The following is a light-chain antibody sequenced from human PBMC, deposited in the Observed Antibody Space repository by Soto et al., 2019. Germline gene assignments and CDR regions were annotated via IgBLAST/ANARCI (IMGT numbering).Light chain of an antibody. CDR2: GAS. CDR1: QSVSSSY. J-gene: IGKJ1*01. CDR3: QQYKNWLTWT. Sequence: EIVLTQSPGTLSLSPGERATLSCRASQSVSSSYLAWYQQKPGQAPRLLIYGASSRATGIPDRFSGSGSGTDFTLTISSLQSEDFAVYYCQQYKNWLTWTFGQGTKVDIK. V-gene: IGKV3-20*01.